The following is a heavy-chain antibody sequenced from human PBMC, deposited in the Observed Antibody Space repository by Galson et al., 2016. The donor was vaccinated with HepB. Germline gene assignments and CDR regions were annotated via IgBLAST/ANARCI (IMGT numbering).Heavy chain of an antibody. J-gene: IGHJ6*02. V-gene: IGHV1-3*01. D-gene: IGHD3-22*01. CDR1: GGTFSSYA. CDR3: ARGTVYYYDSSGYRSYYYYGMDV. CDR2: INAGNGNT. Sequence: SVKVSCKASGGTFSSYAMHWVRQAPGQRLEWMGWINAGNGNTKYSQKFQGRVTITRDTSASTAYMEVSSLRSEDTAVYYCARGTVYYYDSSGYRSYYYYGMDVWGQGTTVTVSS.